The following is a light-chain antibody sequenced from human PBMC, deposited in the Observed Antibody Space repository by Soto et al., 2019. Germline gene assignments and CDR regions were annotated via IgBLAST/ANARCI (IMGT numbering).Light chain of an antibody. Sequence: EIVLTQSPATLSVSPGERVTLSCRASQSVGSKVAWYQQKPGQAPRLLIYGASTRATAIPGRFRGSGSGTEFTLTISSLQSEDFAVYYCQQSDGWPQTFGQGTKVDIK. CDR1: QSVGSK. J-gene: IGKJ1*01. V-gene: IGKV3-15*01. CDR2: GAS. CDR3: QQSDGWPQT.